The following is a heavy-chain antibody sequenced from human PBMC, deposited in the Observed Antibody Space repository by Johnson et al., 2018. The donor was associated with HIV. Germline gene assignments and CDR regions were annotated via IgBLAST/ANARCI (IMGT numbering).Heavy chain of an antibody. CDR1: GFTVSSNY. D-gene: IGHD3-10*01. J-gene: IGHJ3*02. V-gene: IGHV3-66*03. Sequence: MQLVESGGGLIQPGGSLRLSCAASGFTVSSNYMSWVRQAPGKGLEWVSVIYSGGSTGYADSVKGRFTISRDNAKNSLYLQMNSLRTEDTAVYYCAKCGDADAFDIWGQGTMVTVSS. CDR2: IYSGGST. CDR3: AKCGDADAFDI.